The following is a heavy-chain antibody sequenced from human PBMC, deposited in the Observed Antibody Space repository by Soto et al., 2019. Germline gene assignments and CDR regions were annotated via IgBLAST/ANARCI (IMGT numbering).Heavy chain of an antibody. J-gene: IGHJ4*02. CDR1: GGSISSYY. D-gene: IGHD6-19*01. CDR2: IYYSGST. CDR3: ARVSYSSGWYVDY. V-gene: IGHV4-59*01. Sequence: SPTLSLTCTVSGGSISSYYWSWIRQPPGKGLEWIGYIYYSGSTNYNPSLKSRVTISVDTSKNQFSLKLSSVTAADTAVYYCARVSYSSGWYVDYWGQGTLVTVSS.